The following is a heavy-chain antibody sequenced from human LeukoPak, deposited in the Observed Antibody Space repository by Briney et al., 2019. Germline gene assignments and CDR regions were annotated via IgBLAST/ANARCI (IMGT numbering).Heavy chain of an antibody. CDR1: GFPINSGYY. Sequence: SETLSLTCGVSGFPINSGYYWSWIRQPAGKGLEWIGRIYNSGSTNYNPSLKSRVTMSVDTSKNQFSLKLSSVTAADTAVYYCARAGFHSSPFDYWGQGILVTVSS. D-gene: IGHD3-22*01. J-gene: IGHJ4*02. CDR2: IYNSGST. V-gene: IGHV4-4*07. CDR3: ARAGFHSSPFDY.